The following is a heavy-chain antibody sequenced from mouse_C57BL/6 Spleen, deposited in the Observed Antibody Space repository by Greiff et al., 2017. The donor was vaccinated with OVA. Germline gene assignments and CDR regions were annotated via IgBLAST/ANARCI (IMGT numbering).Heavy chain of an antibody. D-gene: IGHD2-2*01. CDR1: GFTFSDYG. J-gene: IGHJ4*01. CDR2: ISSGSSTI. V-gene: IGHV5-17*01. CDR3: ARGGLRQAMDY. Sequence: EVKLVESGGGLVKPGGSLKLSCAASGFTFSDYGMHWVRQAPEKGLEWVAYISSGSSTIYYADTVKGRVTISRDNAKNTLFLQMTSLRSEDTAMYYCARGGLRQAMDYWGQGTSVTVSS.